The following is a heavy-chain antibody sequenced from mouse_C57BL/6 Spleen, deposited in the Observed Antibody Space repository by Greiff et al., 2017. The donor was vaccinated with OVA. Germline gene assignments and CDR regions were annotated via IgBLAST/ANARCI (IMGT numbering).Heavy chain of an antibody. V-gene: IGHV1-80*01. D-gene: IGHD1-1*01. Sequence: VQLQQSGAELVKPGASVKISCKASGYAFSSYWMNWVKQRPGKGLEWIGQIYPGDGDTNYNGKFKGKATLTADKSSSTAYMQLSSLTSEDSAVYFCARETTVVGYFDYWGQGTTLTVSS. CDR3: ARETTVVGYFDY. CDR2: IYPGDGDT. CDR1: GYAFSSYW. J-gene: IGHJ2*01.